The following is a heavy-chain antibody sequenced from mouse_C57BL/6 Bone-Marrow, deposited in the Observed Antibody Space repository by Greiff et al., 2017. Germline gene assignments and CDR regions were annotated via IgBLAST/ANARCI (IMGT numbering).Heavy chain of an antibody. D-gene: IGHD1-1*01. CDR1: GYTFTDHT. CDR2: IYPRDGST. V-gene: IGHV1-78*01. CDR3: ARKVYYGSSYPYYYAMDY. J-gene: IGHJ4*01. Sequence: QVQLQQSDAELVKPGASVKISCKVSGYTFTDHTIHWMKQRPEQGLEWIGYIYPRDGSTKYNEKFKGKATLTADKSSSTAYMQLNSLTSEDSAVYFCARKVYYGSSYPYYYAMDYWGQGTSVTVSS.